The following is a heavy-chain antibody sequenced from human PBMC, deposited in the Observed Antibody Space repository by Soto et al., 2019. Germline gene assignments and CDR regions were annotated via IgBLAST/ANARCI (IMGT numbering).Heavy chain of an antibody. V-gene: IGHV1-18*04. Sequence: QVQLVQSGAEVKKPGASVKVSCKASGYSFTSYSISWVRQAPGQGLEWMGWISAYNGNTDNAQKFQGRVTMSTDTYTSTAYMELRSLGYDDTAVYYCARGQYFDFWGQGTLVAVSS. CDR2: ISAYNGNT. CDR3: ARGQYFDF. J-gene: IGHJ4*02. CDR1: GYSFTSYS.